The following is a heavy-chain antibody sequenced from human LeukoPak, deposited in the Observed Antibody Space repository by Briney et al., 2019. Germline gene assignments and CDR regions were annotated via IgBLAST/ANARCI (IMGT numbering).Heavy chain of an antibody. CDR2: ISYDGSDK. V-gene: IGHV3-30*18. CDR3: GKEEGVYYGSGTGY. Sequence: QPGGSLRLSCAASGFTFSSYGMHWVRQAPGRGLEWVAVISYDGSDKCYADSVKGRFTISRDNSKNTLYLQMNSLRAEDTAVYYCGKEEGVYYGSGTGYWGQGTLVTVSS. D-gene: IGHD3-10*01. CDR1: GFTFSSYG. J-gene: IGHJ4*02.